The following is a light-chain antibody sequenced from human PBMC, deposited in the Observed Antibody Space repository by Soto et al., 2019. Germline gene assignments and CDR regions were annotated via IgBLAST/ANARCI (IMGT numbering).Light chain of an antibody. Sequence: EIVLTQSPGTLSLFPGERATLSCRASQSVSSSYLAWYQQKPGQAPRLLIYGTSTRATGIPDRFSGSGSGTDFTLTISRLEPEDFAVYYCQHYGSSRRTFGQGSKVEIK. CDR1: QSVSSSY. CDR2: GTS. CDR3: QHYGSSRRT. J-gene: IGKJ1*01. V-gene: IGKV3-20*01.